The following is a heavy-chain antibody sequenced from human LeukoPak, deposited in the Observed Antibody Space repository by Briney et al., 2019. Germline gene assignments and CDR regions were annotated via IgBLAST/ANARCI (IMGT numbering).Heavy chain of an antibody. D-gene: IGHD3-3*01. Sequence: GGSLRLSCAASGFSFSDYSMIWVRQAPGKGLEWVSSISSSTSYIYYTDSVKGRFTISRDNAKNSLYLQMNSLRAEDTAVYYCARDASLRFLEWSIDYWGQGTLVTVSS. CDR1: GFSFSDYS. CDR3: ARDASLRFLEWSIDY. V-gene: IGHV3-21*01. J-gene: IGHJ4*02. CDR2: ISSSTSYI.